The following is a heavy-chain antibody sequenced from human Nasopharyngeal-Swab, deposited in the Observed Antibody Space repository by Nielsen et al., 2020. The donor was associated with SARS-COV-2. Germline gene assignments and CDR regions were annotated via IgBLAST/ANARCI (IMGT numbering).Heavy chain of an antibody. V-gene: IGHV3-33*01. Sequence: GGSLKISCAASGFTFSSYGMHWVRQAPGKGLEWVAVIWYDGSNKYYADSVKGRFTISRDNSKNTLYLQMNSLRAEDTAVYYCARDFPFGGDVVYWGQGTLVTVSS. CDR2: IWYDGSNK. J-gene: IGHJ4*02. D-gene: IGHD3-10*01. CDR1: GFTFSSYG. CDR3: ARDFPFGGDVVY.